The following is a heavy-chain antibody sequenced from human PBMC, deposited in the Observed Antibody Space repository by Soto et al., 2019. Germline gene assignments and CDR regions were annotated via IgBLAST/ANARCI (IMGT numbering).Heavy chain of an antibody. J-gene: IGHJ4*02. D-gene: IGHD3-22*01. CDR1: CGSIISYY. CDR2: IYYSGST. Sequence: SETLCLTGTVSCGSIISYYWSWIRQPPGKGLECIGYIYYSGSTNYNPSLKSRVTISVDTSKNQFSLKLSSVTAADTAVYYCARVSDYYDSSGYYYYFDYWGQGTLVTAPQ. CDR3: ARVSDYYDSSGYYYYFDY. V-gene: IGHV4-59*01.